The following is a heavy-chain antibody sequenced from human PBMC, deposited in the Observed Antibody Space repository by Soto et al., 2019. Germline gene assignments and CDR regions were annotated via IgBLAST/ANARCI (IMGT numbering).Heavy chain of an antibody. CDR1: GGSIKNGDFY. J-gene: IGHJ5*02. CDR2: IYYTGST. Sequence: SETLSLTCTVSGGSIKNGDFYWSWIRHPPGKGLQWIGNIYYTGSTYYNPSLKSRVTISIDTSQSQFSLRLASVTAADTAVYFCVRQQAERNNDRAALLWFDPWGQGTPVTVSS. CDR3: VRQQAERNNDRAALLWFDP. V-gene: IGHV4-30-4*01. D-gene: IGHD2-2*01.